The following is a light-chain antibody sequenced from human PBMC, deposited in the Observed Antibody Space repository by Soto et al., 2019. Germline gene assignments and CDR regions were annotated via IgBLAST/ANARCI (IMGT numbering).Light chain of an antibody. CDR3: QQYGSSPFP. V-gene: IGKV3-20*01. CDR1: QSVSSSY. J-gene: IGKJ1*01. CDR2: GPS. Sequence: GLTQSPSTLSLSPGERAPLSCRASQSVSSSYLAWYQQKPGQAPRLLIHGPSRRATGIPDRFSASGSGTDFTLTISRLEPEDFAVYYCQQYGSSPFPFGQGTKVDIK.